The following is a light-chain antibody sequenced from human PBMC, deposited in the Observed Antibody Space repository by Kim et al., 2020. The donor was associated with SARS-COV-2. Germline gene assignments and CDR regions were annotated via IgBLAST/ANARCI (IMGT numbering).Light chain of an antibody. J-gene: IGLJ3*02. CDR1: SLRSYY. CDR2: GKN. CDR3: NSRDSSGNHLV. Sequence: SSELTQDSAVSVALGQTVRITCQGDSLRSYYASWYQQKPGQAPVLVIYGKNNRPLGIPDRFSGFSSGNTASLPITGAQAEDEADYYCNSRDSSGNHLVFG. V-gene: IGLV3-19*01.